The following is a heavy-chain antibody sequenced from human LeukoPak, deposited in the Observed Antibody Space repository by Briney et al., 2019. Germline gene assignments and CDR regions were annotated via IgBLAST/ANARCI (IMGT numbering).Heavy chain of an antibody. Sequence: ASVKVSCKASGYTFTSYGISWVRQAPGQGLEWMGWINPNSGGTNYAQKFQGRVTMTRDTSISTAYMELSRLRSDDTAVYYCARGLWGSWVDYWGQGTLVTVSS. D-gene: IGHD6-13*01. CDR3: ARGLWGSWVDY. V-gene: IGHV1-2*02. CDR1: GYTFTSYG. J-gene: IGHJ4*02. CDR2: INPNSGGT.